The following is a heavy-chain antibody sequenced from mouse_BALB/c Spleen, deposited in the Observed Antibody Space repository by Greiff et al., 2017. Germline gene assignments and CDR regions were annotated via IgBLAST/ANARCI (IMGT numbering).Heavy chain of an antibody. V-gene: IGHV5-4*02. Sequence: EVMLVESGGGLVKPGGSLKLSCAASGFTFSDYYMYWVRQTPEKGLEWVATISDGGSYTYYTDSVKGRFTISRDNAKNNLYLQMSSLKSEDTAMYYCARGGVYYGRRRGFAYWGQGTLVTVSA. D-gene: IGHD2-1*01. J-gene: IGHJ3*01. CDR2: ISDGGSYT. CDR3: ARGGVYYGRRRGFAY. CDR1: GFTFSDYY.